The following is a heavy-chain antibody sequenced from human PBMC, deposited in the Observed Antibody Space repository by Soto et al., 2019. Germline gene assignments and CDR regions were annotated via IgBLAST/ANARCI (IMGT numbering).Heavy chain of an antibody. CDR1: GGSISSSSYY. CDR2: IYYSGST. V-gene: IGHV4-39*01. J-gene: IGHJ4*02. CDR3: ARLEDYGEGPIDY. D-gene: IGHD4-17*01. Sequence: PSETLSLTCTVSGGSISSSSYYWGWIRQPPGKGLEWIGSIYYSGSTYYNPSLKSRVTISVDTSKNQFSLKLSSVTAADTAVYYCARLEDYGEGPIDYWGQGTLVTVSS.